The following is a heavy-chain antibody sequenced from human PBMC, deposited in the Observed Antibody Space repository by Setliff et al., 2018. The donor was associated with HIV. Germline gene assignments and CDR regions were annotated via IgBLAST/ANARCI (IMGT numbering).Heavy chain of an antibody. J-gene: IGHJ6*03. D-gene: IGHD3-22*01. CDR2: MNPNSGNT. CDR3: ARARRDSYDRGRRNHYYIDV. Sequence: ASVKVSCKASGYTFSSYDINWVRQATGQGLEWMGWMNPNSGNTGYAQKFQGRVTMTRDTSIGTAYMELNNLKFEDTAVYYCARARRDSYDRGRRNHYYIDVWGKGTPITVSS. CDR1: GYTFSSYD. V-gene: IGHV1-8*02.